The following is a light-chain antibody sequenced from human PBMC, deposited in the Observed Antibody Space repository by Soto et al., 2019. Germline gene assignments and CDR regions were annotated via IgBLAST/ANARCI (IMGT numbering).Light chain of an antibody. CDR3: QQYNSFTWT. Sequence: DIQMTQSPSTLSASVGDRVTITCRASQSISSWLAWYQQKPGKAPKLLIYKASSLESGVPSRFSGSGYGTEFTLTISSLQPDYFATYYCQQYNSFTWTFGQGTKVEIK. CDR2: KAS. CDR1: QSISSW. V-gene: IGKV1-5*03. J-gene: IGKJ1*01.